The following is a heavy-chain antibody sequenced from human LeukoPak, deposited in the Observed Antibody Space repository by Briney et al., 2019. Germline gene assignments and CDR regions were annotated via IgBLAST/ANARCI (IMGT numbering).Heavy chain of an antibody. CDR1: GFTFNSNA. Sequence: GGSLRLSCAASGFTFNSNAMTWVRQAPGKGLEWVSVITGDTGSTYYADSVRGRFTISRDNSRNTLSLQMNSLRAADTAVYYCAKDAAAPGSGGDFFDYWGQGTLVTVSS. V-gene: IGHV3-23*01. J-gene: IGHJ4*02. CDR3: AKDAAAPGSGGDFFDY. D-gene: IGHD3-10*01. CDR2: ITGDTGST.